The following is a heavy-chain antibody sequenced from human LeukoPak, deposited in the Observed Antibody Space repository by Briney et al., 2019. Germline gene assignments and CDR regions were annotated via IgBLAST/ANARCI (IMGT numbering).Heavy chain of an antibody. CDR3: ARIPYGDYSYYYGMDV. Sequence: PSETLSLTCAVSGGSISSSNWWSWVRQPPGKGLEWIGEIYHSGSTNYNPSLKSRVTISVDKSKNQFSLKLSSVTAADTAVYYCARIPYGDYSYYYGMDVWGQGTTVTVSS. CDR2: IYHSGST. V-gene: IGHV4-4*02. J-gene: IGHJ6*02. D-gene: IGHD4-17*01. CDR1: GGSISSSNW.